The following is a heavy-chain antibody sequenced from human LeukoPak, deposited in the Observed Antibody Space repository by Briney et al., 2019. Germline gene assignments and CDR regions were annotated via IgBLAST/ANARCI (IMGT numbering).Heavy chain of an antibody. CDR3: ARAVAGRPHFDH. J-gene: IGHJ4*02. Sequence: PSETLSLTCTVSGGSISSYYWSWIRQPPGKGLEWIGYIYYSGSTNYNPSLKSRVTISVDTSKNQFSLKLSSVTAADTAVYYCARAVAGRPHFDHCGEGTLVTVSS. V-gene: IGHV4-59*08. D-gene: IGHD6-19*01. CDR1: GGSISSYY. CDR2: IYYSGST.